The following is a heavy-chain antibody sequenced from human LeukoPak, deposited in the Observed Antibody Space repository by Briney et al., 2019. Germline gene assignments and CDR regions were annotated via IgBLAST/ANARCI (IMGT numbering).Heavy chain of an antibody. Sequence: SETLSLTCTVSGYSISSGYYWGWIRQPPGKGLEWIGSIYHSGSTYYNPSLKSRVTISVDTSKNQFSLKLSSVTAADTAVYYCARVGSGYSHFDYRGQGTLVTVSS. D-gene: IGHD3-22*01. CDR3: ARVGSGYSHFDY. CDR1: GYSISSGYY. J-gene: IGHJ4*02. CDR2: IYHSGST. V-gene: IGHV4-38-2*02.